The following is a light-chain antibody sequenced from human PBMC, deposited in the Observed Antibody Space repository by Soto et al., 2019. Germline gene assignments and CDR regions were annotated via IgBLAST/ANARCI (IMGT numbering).Light chain of an antibody. CDR3: QTWGNGIVV. CDR1: SGHSSYA. Sequence: QLVLTQSPSASASLGASVKLTCTLSSGHSSYAIAWHQQQPDKGPRYLMKVNSDGRHSKGDGIPDRFSGSSSGAERYLTISSLQSGDEADYYCQTWGNGIVVFGGGTKLTVL. J-gene: IGLJ2*01. V-gene: IGLV4-69*02. CDR2: VNSDGRH.